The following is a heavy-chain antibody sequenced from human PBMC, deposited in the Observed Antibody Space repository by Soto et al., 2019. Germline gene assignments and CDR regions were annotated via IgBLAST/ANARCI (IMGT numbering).Heavy chain of an antibody. Sequence: GGSLRLSCAASGFTFSSYGMHWVRQAPGKGLEWVAVISYDGSNKYYADSVKGRFTISRDNSKNTLYLQMNSLRAEDTAVYYCAKAKAGITGTTWVYFDYWGQGTLVTVSS. CDR2: ISYDGSNK. D-gene: IGHD1-7*01. CDR1: GFTFSSYG. CDR3: AKAKAGITGTTWVYFDY. V-gene: IGHV3-30*18. J-gene: IGHJ4*02.